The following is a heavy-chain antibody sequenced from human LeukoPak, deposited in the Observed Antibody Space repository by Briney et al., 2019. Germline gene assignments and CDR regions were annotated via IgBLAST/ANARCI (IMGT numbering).Heavy chain of an antibody. CDR3: AKDDGWIQFNS. D-gene: IGHD5-24*01. CDR2: ISPGGDIR. CDR1: GFSFDDYD. J-gene: IGHJ4*02. Sequence: GGSLRLSCAASGFSFDDYDMAWLRQAPGKGLEWVSGISPGGDIRYYADSVKGRFTISRDNSKYTVSLQMSSLRAEDTAVYYCAKDDGWIQFNSWGQGTLVTVSS. V-gene: IGHV3-23*01.